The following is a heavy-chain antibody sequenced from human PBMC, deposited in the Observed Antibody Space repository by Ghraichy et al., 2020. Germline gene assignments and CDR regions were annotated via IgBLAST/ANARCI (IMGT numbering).Heavy chain of an antibody. CDR3: ARDNWRWRVGATTWYGMDV. J-gene: IGHJ6*02. V-gene: IGHV3-53*01. D-gene: IGHD1-26*01. CDR2: IYSGGST. CDR1: GFTVSSNY. Sequence: GGSLRLSCAASGFTVSSNYMSWVRQAPGKGLEWVSVIYSGGSTYYADSVKGRFTISRDNSKNTLYLQMNSLRAEDTAVYYCARDNWRWRVGATTWYGMDVWGQGTTVTVSS.